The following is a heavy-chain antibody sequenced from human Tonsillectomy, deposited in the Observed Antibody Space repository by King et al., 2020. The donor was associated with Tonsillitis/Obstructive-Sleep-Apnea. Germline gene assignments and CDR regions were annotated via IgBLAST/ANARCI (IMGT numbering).Heavy chain of an antibody. CDR1: GFTFSSYS. Sequence: VQLVESGGGLVQPGGSLRLSCAASGFTFSSYSMNWVRQGPGKGLEWVSYISSSSSTIYYADSVKGRFTISRDNTKNSLYLQMNSLRDEETAVYYCARTLTPHCCGGSCSGRGSFDIWGQGTIVTVSS. V-gene: IGHV3-48*02. CDR2: ISSSSSTI. CDR3: ARTLTPHCCGGSCSGRGSFDI. J-gene: IGHJ3*02. D-gene: IGHD2-15*01.